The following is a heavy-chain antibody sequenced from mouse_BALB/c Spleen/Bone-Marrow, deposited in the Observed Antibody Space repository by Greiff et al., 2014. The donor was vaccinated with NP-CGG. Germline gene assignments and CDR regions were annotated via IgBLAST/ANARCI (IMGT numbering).Heavy chain of an antibody. J-gene: IGHJ4*01. V-gene: IGHV1-80*01. CDR1: GYAFSSYW. Sequence: QVQLQQSGAELVGPGSSVKISCKASGYAFSSYWMNWVKQRPGQGLEWIGRIYPGDGDTNYNGKFKGKATLTADKSSSTAYMQLSSLTSEDSAVYFCARLDGYYPYYAMDYWGQGTSVTVSS. D-gene: IGHD2-3*01. CDR3: ARLDGYYPYYAMDY. CDR2: IYPGDGDT.